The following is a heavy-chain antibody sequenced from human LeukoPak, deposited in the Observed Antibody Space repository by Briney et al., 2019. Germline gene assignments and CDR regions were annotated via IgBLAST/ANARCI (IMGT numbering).Heavy chain of an antibody. D-gene: IGHD2-2*01. CDR2: ISWDGGST. V-gene: IGHV3-43*01. Sequence: PGGSLRLSCAASGFTFDDYTMHWVRQAPGKGLEWVSLISWDGGSTYYADSVKGRFTISRDNSKNSLYLQMNSLRTEDTALYYCAKNPDCNSTSCYPPQYFQHWGQGTLVTVSS. J-gene: IGHJ1*01. CDR1: GFTFDDYT. CDR3: AKNPDCNSTSCYPPQYFQH.